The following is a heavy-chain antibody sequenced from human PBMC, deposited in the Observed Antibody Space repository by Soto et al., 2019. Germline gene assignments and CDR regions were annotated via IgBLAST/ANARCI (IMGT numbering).Heavy chain of an antibody. Sequence: SETLSLTCTVSGVSISSGDYFWSWIRQPPGKGLEWIAYIYSSGGPHYNPSLKSRATISLDTSKNQVVLTMTNMDPVDTATYYCAHRREGSMVRGVIIKFPPFDYWGQGTLVTVSS. J-gene: IGHJ4*02. CDR3: AHRREGSMVRGVIIKFPPFDY. V-gene: IGHV4-30-4*02. CDR1: GVSISSGDYF. D-gene: IGHD3-10*01. CDR2: IYSSGGP.